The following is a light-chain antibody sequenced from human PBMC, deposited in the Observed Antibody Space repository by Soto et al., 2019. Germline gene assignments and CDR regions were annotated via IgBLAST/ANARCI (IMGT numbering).Light chain of an antibody. CDR1: QSVRSNY. CDR3: QQYGSSPLT. CDR2: NAS. Sequence: IVLTQSPDTLSLSPGERATLSCRASQSVRSNYLAWYQQKPGQAPRLLIYNASSRATGIPDRFSGSGSGTDFTLTISRLEPEDFAVYFCQQYGSSPLTFGGGTKVEIK. J-gene: IGKJ4*01. V-gene: IGKV3-20*01.